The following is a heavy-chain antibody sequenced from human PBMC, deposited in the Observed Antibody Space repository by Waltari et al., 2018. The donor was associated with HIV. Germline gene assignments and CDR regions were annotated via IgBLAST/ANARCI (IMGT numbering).Heavy chain of an antibody. D-gene: IGHD4-4*01. CDR1: GFTFSSYS. J-gene: IGHJ4*02. V-gene: IGHV3-48*01. CDR3: AREGVTRNFDY. Sequence: EVQLVESGGGLVQPGGSLRLSCAASGFTFSSYSMNWVRQAPGKGLEWVSYISSSSSTIYYADSVKGRFTISRDNAKNSLYLQMNSLRAEDTAVYYCAREGVTRNFDYWGQGTLVTVSS. CDR2: ISSSSSTI.